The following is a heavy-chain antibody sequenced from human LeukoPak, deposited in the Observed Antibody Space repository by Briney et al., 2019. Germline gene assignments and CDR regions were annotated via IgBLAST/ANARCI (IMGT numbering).Heavy chain of an antibody. CDR1: GGSIGTYS. CDR3: ARHGGGYSYGSFDY. Sequence: PSETLSLTCTVSGGSIGTYSWNWIRQPPGKGLEWIGYIYYSGTTNYNPSLKSRVTISVDTSKNQFSLKLSSVTAADTAVYYCARHGGGYSYGSFDYWGQGTLVTVSS. V-gene: IGHV4-59*08. CDR2: IYYSGTT. D-gene: IGHD5-18*01. J-gene: IGHJ4*02.